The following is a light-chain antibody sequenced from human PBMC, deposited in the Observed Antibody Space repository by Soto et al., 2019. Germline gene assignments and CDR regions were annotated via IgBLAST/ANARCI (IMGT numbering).Light chain of an antibody. Sequence: QPVLTQPASVSGSPGQSITISCTGTSSDVGGYNYVSWYQQHPGKAPKLMIYDVSNRPSGVSNRFSGSKSGNTASLTISGLQAEDEADYYCSSYTSSSPCVFGGGTKLTVL. CDR2: DVS. V-gene: IGLV2-14*01. CDR1: SSDVGGYNY. CDR3: SSYTSSSPCV. J-gene: IGLJ3*02.